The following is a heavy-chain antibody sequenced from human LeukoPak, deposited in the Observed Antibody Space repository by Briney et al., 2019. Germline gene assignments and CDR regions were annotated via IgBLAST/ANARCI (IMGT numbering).Heavy chain of an antibody. CDR3: ARRGSSSSTLDYYFDY. CDR1: GGSISSNIHY. V-gene: IGHV4-39*01. D-gene: IGHD6-6*01. Sequence: SETLSLTCTVSGGSISSNIHYWGWIRQPPGTGLEWIGSIYYSGSTYDNPSLKSRVTISVDTSKNQFSLKLSSVPAADTAVYYCARRGSSSSTLDYYFDYWGQGTLVTVSS. J-gene: IGHJ4*02. CDR2: IYYSGST.